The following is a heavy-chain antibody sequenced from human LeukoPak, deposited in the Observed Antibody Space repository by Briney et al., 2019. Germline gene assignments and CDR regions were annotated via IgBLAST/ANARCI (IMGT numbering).Heavy chain of an antibody. CDR1: GFTLRSYT. J-gene: IGHJ6*02. D-gene: IGHD6-19*01. CDR3: ARDIAVAGRDMYYYYGMDV. CDR2: IGISSNKI. V-gene: IGHV3-21*01. Sequence: GGSLRLSCAASGFTLRSYTMNWVRQAPGKGLEWVSSIGISSNKIYYADSVKGRFIISRDNAKNSVYLQMNSLRAEDTAVYYCARDIAVAGRDMYYYYGMDVWGQGTTVTVSS.